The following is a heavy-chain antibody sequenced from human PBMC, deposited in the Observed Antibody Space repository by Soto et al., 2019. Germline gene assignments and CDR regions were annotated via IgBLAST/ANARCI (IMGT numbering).Heavy chain of an antibody. J-gene: IGHJ1*01. Sequence: PSETLSLTCAVSGGSISSGGYSWSWIRQPPGKGLEWIGYIYHSGSTYYNPSLKSRVTISVDRSKNQFSLKLSSVTAADTAVYYCARSTKHLPAANAEYFQHWGQGTLVTVS. D-gene: IGHD2-2*01. CDR1: GGSISSGGYS. CDR2: IYHSGST. V-gene: IGHV4-30-2*01. CDR3: ARSTKHLPAANAEYFQH.